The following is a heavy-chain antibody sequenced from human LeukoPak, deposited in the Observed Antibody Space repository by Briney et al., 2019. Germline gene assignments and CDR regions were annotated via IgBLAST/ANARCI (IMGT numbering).Heavy chain of an antibody. J-gene: IGHJ6*02. Sequence: PGGSLRLSCAASGFTFSSYGMHRVRQAPGKGLEWVAVISYDGSNKYYADSVKGRFTISRDNSKNTLYLQMNSLRAEDTAVYYCAKVKSGATTYYYYYGMDVWGQGTTVTVSS. D-gene: IGHD1-26*01. CDR2: ISYDGSNK. CDR1: GFTFSSYG. V-gene: IGHV3-30*18. CDR3: AKVKSGATTYYYYYGMDV.